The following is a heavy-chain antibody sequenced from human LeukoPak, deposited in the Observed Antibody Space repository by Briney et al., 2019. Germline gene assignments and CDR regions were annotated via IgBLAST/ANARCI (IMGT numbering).Heavy chain of an antibody. CDR1: GSRFTSYW. CDR2: IDPSDSYT. D-gene: IGHD3-10*01. V-gene: IGHV5-10-1*01. J-gene: IGHJ4*02. Sequence: GESLKISCKGSGSRFTSYWISWVRKMPGKGLEWMGRIDPSDSYTNYSPSFQGHVTISADKSISTAYLQWSSLKASDTAMYYCARQPGELFEYIDYWGQGTLVTVSS. CDR3: ARQPGELFEYIDY.